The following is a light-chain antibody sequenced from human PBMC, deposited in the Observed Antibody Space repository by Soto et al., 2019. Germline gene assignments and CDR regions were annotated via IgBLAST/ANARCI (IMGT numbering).Light chain of an antibody. CDR3: QQRDNWPWT. CDR1: QSIRRN. J-gene: IGKJ1*01. Sequence: ETVLTQSPATLSLSRGERATLSCRASQSIRRNLAWYQHKPGQAPRLLIYDASNRATGIPGRFSGSGSGTDFTLTISNLEPEDFAVYYCQQRDNWPWTFGQGAKVEIK. CDR2: DAS. V-gene: IGKV3-11*01.